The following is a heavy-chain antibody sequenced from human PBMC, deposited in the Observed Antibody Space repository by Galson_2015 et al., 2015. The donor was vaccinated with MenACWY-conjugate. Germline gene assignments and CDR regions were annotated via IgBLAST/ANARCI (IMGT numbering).Heavy chain of an antibody. CDR3: ARDGDFGDDYFFDY. Sequence: SLRLSCAGSGFTFSDYGMNWVRQAPGKGLEWVSSISSLSSYKYYADSVKGRFTISRNNDKNSLYLQMSSLSAEDTAVYYCARDGDFGDDYFFDYWGQGTLVTVSS. CDR2: ISSLSSYK. J-gene: IGHJ4*02. V-gene: IGHV3-21*01. CDR1: GFTFSDYG. D-gene: IGHD3-3*01.